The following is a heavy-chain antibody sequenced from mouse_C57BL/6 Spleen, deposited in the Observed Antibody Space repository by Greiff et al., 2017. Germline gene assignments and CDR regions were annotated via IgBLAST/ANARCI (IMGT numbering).Heavy chain of an antibody. CDR3: ASYDYSAGFAY. J-gene: IGHJ3*01. V-gene: IGHV7-3*01. Sequence: EVKLMESGGGLVQPGGSLSLSCAASGFTFTDYYMSWVRQPPGKALEWLGFLRNKANGYTTEYSASVKGRFTISRDNSQSILYLQMNALRAEDSATYYCASYDYSAGFAYWGQGTLVTVSA. CDR1: GFTFTDYY. CDR2: LRNKANGYTT. D-gene: IGHD1-1*01.